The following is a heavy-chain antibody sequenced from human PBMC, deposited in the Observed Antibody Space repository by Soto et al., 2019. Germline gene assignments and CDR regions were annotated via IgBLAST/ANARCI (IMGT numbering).Heavy chain of an antibody. J-gene: IGHJ6*02. CDR2: INSDGSST. V-gene: IGHV3-74*02. Sequence: VQLVESGGGVVQPGGSLRLSCAASGFSFSNCWMHWVRQAPGMGLVWVSHINSDGSSTTYADSVKGRFTISRDNAKNTLYLQMNSLRAEDTAVYYCARAIGYYGMDVWGQGTTVTVSS. CDR3: ARAIGYYGMDV. CDR1: GFSFSNCW. D-gene: IGHD3-22*01.